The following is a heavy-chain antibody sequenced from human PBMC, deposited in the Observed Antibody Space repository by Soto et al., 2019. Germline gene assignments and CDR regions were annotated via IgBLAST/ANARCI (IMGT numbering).Heavy chain of an antibody. CDR2: IYSGGTT. CDR3: AGGFNWLDY. J-gene: IGHJ4*02. CDR1: GFTVSSYY. Sequence: EVQLVESGGGLIRPGGSLRLSCAASGFTVSSYYMTWVRQAPGKGLEWVSVIYSGGTTYYAVSVKGRFTISRDNSKNTLHLQRNSLRAEDTAVYYCAGGFNWLDYWGQGPLVTVSS. V-gene: IGHV3-53*01. D-gene: IGHD1-20*01.